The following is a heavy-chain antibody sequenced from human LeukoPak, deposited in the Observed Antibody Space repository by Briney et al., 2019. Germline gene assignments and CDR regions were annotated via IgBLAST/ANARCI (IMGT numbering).Heavy chain of an antibody. Sequence: PGGSLRLSCAASGFTFSSYSMNWVRQAPGKGLEWFSSISSSSSYIYYADSVKGRFTISRDNAKNSLYLQMNSLRAEDTAVYYCARDGVRGYYYGSGSWKYYYYYGMDVWGKGTTVTVSS. D-gene: IGHD3-10*01. V-gene: IGHV3-21*04. J-gene: IGHJ6*04. CDR1: GFTFSSYS. CDR2: ISSSSSYI. CDR3: ARDGVRGYYYGSGSWKYYYYYGMDV.